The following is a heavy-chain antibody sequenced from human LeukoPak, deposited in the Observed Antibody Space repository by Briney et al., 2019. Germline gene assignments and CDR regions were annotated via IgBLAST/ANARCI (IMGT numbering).Heavy chain of an antibody. Sequence: VKXSCKAXXXXFSSXXISWVRQAPGQGLEWMGRIIPILGIANYAQKFQGRVTITADKSTSTAYMELSSLRSEDTAVYYCARDTMVRGAFDYWGQGTLVTVSS. J-gene: IGHJ4*02. CDR1: XXXFSSXX. V-gene: IGHV1-69*04. CDR3: ARDTMVRGAFDY. CDR2: IIPILGIA. D-gene: IGHD3-10*01.